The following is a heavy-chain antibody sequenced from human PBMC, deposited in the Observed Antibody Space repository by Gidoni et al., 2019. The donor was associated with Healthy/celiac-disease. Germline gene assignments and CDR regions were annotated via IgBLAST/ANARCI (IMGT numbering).Heavy chain of an antibody. D-gene: IGHD3-22*01. J-gene: IGHJ2*01. Sequence: EVQLVETGGGLIQPGGSLRLSCAASGFTVSSNYMSWVRQAPGKGLEWVSVIYSGGSTYYADSVKGRFTISRDNSKNTLYLQMNSLRAEDTAVYYCARGAPNYYDSSGYFSYWYFDLWGRGTLVTVSS. CDR2: IYSGGST. CDR3: ARGAPNYYDSSGYFSYWYFDL. V-gene: IGHV3-53*02. CDR1: GFTVSSNY.